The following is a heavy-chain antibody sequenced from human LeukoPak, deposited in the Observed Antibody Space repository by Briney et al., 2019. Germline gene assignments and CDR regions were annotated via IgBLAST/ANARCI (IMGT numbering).Heavy chain of an antibody. CDR1: GFTFSSYG. V-gene: IGHV3-30*03. Sequence: GRSLRLSCAASGFTFSSYGMHWVRQAPGKGLEWVAVISYDGSNKYYADSVKGRFTISRDNSKNTLYLQMNSLRAEDTAVYYCARDLAVAVTTAFDYWGQGTLVTVSS. J-gene: IGHJ4*02. D-gene: IGHD4-11*01. CDR2: ISYDGSNK. CDR3: ARDLAVAVTTAFDY.